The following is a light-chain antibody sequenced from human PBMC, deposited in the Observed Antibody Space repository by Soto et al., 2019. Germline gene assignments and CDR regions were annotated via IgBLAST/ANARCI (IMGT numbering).Light chain of an antibody. Sequence: QSVLTQPPSASGSPGQSVTISCTGTSSDVGGSNYVSWYQQHPGKAPKLMIYEVSRRPSGVPDRFSGSKSGNTASLTVSGLQAEDEADYYCSSYAGSNNFVVFGGGTQLTVL. J-gene: IGLJ2*01. CDR1: SSDVGGSNY. CDR2: EVS. V-gene: IGLV2-8*01. CDR3: SSYAGSNNFVV.